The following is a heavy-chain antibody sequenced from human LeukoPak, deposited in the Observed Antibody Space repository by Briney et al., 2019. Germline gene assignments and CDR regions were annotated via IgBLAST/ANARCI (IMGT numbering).Heavy chain of an antibody. CDR3: ARGSSARASPLDY. CDR1: GASISDYY. CDR2: IYYNGNT. Sequence: PSETLSLTCTVSGASISDYYWNWIRQPPGKGLEWIGSIYYNGNTNQNPSLKSRLTMSLDTSKSQFSLKLTSATAADTAMYYCARGSSARASPLDYWGQGTLVTVSS. J-gene: IGHJ4*02. V-gene: IGHV4-59*08. D-gene: IGHD1-26*01.